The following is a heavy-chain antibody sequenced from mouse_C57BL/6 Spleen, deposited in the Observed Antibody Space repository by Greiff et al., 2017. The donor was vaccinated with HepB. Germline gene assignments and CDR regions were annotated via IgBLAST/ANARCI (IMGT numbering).Heavy chain of an antibody. CDR1: GYTFISYW. D-gene: IGHD1-1*01. V-gene: IGHV1-69*01. CDR2: IDPSDSYT. Sequence: VQLQQPGAELVMPGASVKLSCKASGYTFISYWMHWVKQRPGQGLEWIGEIDPSDSYTNYNQKFKGKSTLTVDKSSSTAYMQLSSLTSEDSAVYYCARTGYGSRPNWYFDVWGTGTTVTVSS. CDR3: ARTGYGSRPNWYFDV. J-gene: IGHJ1*03.